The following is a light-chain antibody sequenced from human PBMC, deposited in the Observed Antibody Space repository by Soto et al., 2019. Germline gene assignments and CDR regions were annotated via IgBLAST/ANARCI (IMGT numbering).Light chain of an antibody. CDR1: QSISSY. Sequence: DIQMTQSPSSLSASVGDRVTITCRASQSISSYVNWYQQKPGKAPKLLIYAASSLQSGVPSRFSGSGSGTDFSLTISNLQPADFATYYCRQSYSTPPTFGQGTKVEIK. CDR3: RQSYSTPPT. J-gene: IGKJ1*01. CDR2: AAS. V-gene: IGKV1-39*01.